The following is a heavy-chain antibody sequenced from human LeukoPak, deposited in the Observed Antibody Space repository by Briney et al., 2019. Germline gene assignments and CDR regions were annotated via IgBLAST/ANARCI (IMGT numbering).Heavy chain of an antibody. J-gene: IGHJ4*02. CDR3: ARGDSSLAPFDY. CDR2: IKQDGSEK. V-gene: IGHV3-7*01. Sequence: PGGSLRLSCAASGFTVSSNYMSWVRQAPGKGLEWVADIKQDGSEKNYVDSVKGRFTISRDNAKNSLYLQMNSLRAEDTAVYYCARGDSSLAPFDYWGQGTLVTVSS. D-gene: IGHD6-13*01. CDR1: GFTVSSNY.